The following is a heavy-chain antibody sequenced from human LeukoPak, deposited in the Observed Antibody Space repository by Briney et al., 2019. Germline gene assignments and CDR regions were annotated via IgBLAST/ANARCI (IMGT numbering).Heavy chain of an antibody. Sequence: SETLSLTCTVSGGSISSYYWSWLRQPPGKGLEWIGYIYYSGSTNYNPSLKSRVTISVDTSKNQFSLKLSSVTAADTAVYYCARSRREYYDFWSGYYSFYYMDVWGKGTTVTVSS. CDR2: IYYSGST. CDR1: GGSISSYY. D-gene: IGHD3-3*01. CDR3: ARSRREYYDFWSGYYSFYYMDV. J-gene: IGHJ6*03. V-gene: IGHV4-59*01.